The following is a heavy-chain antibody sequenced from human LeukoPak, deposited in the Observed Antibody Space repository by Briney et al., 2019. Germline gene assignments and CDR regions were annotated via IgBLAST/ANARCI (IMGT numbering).Heavy chain of an antibody. D-gene: IGHD2-2*01. J-gene: IGHJ6*03. CDR2: IRSKANSYAT. CDR1: GFTFSSYG. CDR3: TRPYFRYCSSTSRPNYYYYMDV. V-gene: IGHV3-73*01. Sequence: GRSLRLSCAASGFTFSSYGMHWVRQASGKGLEWVGRIRSKANSYATAYAASVKGRFTISRDDSKNTAYLQMNSLKTEDTAVYYCTRPYFRYCSSTSRPNYYYYMDVWGKGTTVTVSS.